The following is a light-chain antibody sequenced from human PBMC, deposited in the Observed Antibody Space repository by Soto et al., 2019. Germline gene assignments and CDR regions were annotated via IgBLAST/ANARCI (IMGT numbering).Light chain of an antibody. V-gene: IGKV3-20*01. CDR1: QSVSSGS. CDR3: QQYAGSPRT. CDR2: GAS. Sequence: EIGLTQSPGTLSVSPGERATLSCRASQSVSSGSLAWYQQKRGQAPRLLIYGASSRATGIPDRFSGSGSETDFTLTITRLEPEDSAVYYCQQYAGSPRTFGRGIKVDIK. J-gene: IGKJ2*01.